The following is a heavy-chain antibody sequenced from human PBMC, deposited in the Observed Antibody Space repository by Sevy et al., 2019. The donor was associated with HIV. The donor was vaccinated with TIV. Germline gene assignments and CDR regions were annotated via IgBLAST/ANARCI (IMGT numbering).Heavy chain of an antibody. J-gene: IGHJ6*02. V-gene: IGHV3-30*18. CDR1: GFTFSSYG. CDR2: ISYDGSNK. CDR3: AKEGGAALRIMDV. Sequence: GGSLRLSCAASGFTFSSYGMHWVRQAPGKGLEGVAVISYDGSNKYYADSVKGRFTISRDNSKNTLYLQMNSLRAEETAVYYCAKEGGAALRIMDVWGQGTTVTFSS. D-gene: IGHD6-25*01.